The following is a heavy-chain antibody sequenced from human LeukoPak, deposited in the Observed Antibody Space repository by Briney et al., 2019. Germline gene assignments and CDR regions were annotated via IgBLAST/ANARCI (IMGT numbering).Heavy chain of an antibody. CDR3: ARGYGRQTNSGTDV. D-gene: IGHD5-18*01. CDR1: GGSIYGFY. Sequence: SETLSLTCTVSGGSIYGFYWSWIRQFPERGLEWIGYVYFSGSTNYNPSLESRVTISIDTSKNQFSLKLSSVTAADTAVYYCARGYGRQTNSGTDVWGKGSTVTVSA. CDR2: VYFSGST. V-gene: IGHV4-59*01. J-gene: IGHJ6*04.